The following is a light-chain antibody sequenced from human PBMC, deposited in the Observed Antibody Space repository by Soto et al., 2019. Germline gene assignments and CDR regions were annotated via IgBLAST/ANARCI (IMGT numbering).Light chain of an antibody. Sequence: DIQMTQSPSSLSASVGDRVTIPCRASQNITTYLNWYQQKPGKAPKLLIYATSTLQAGVPSRFSGSGAGTDFTLTISALQPEDFATYYCQQSYSTLTWTFGQGTKVEIK. J-gene: IGKJ1*01. CDR2: ATS. CDR1: QNITTY. V-gene: IGKV1-39*01. CDR3: QQSYSTLTWT.